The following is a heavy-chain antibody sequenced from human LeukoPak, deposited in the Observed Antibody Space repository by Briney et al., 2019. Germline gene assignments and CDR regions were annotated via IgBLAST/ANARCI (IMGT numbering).Heavy chain of an antibody. V-gene: IGHV3-7*01. CDR1: GFSFSSHW. CDR2: INCDGSQE. CDR3: ARWRRDQSEFDP. Sequence: GGSLRLSCVASGFSFSSHWISWVRQAPGMGLDWVAHINCDGSQEFYVDSVRGRFAISRDNAKDSLYLQMNSLRVEDTAMYYCARWRRDQSEFDPWGQGTLVTVSS. D-gene: IGHD3-3*01. J-gene: IGHJ5*02.